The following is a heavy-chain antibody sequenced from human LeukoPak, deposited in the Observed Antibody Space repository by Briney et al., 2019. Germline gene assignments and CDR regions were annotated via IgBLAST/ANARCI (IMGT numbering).Heavy chain of an antibody. J-gene: IGHJ4*02. CDR2: INWNGGTT. CDR3: ARGEGGYFDY. D-gene: IGHD1-26*01. CDR1: GFTFDDYG. Sequence: GGSLRLSCAASGFTFDDYGMSWVRQAPGKGLEWVSGINWNGGTTYYANSVKGRFTISRDNSKNTLYLQMGSLRAEDMAVYYCARGEGGYFDYWGQGTLVTVSS. V-gene: IGHV3-20*04.